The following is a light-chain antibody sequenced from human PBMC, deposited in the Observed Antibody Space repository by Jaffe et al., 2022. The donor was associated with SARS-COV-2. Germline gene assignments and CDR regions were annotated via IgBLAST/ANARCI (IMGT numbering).Light chain of an antibody. CDR1: QSVDSN. V-gene: IGKV3-15*01. Sequence: EIVMTQSPVTLSVSPGERATLSCRASQSVDSNVAWYQQKPGQAPRLLIYGASTRATEIPARFSGSGSGTEFTLTISSLQSEDFAVYYCQQHSKWPRTFGQGTKLDIK. J-gene: IGKJ2*02. CDR3: QQHSKWPRT. CDR2: GAS.